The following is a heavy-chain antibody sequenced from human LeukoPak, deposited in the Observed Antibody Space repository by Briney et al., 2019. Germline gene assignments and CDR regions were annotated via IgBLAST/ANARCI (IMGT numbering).Heavy chain of an antibody. CDR3: ARTRYYCSSTSCYRSHNWFDP. Sequence: SETLSLTCAVYGGSFSGYYWSWIRQPPGKGLEWIGEINHSGSTNYNPSLKSRVTISVDTSKNQFSLKLSSVTAADMAVYYCARTRYYCSSTSCYRSHNWFDPWGQGTLVTVSS. CDR2: INHSGST. CDR1: GGSFSGYY. D-gene: IGHD2-2*01. J-gene: IGHJ5*02. V-gene: IGHV4-34*01.